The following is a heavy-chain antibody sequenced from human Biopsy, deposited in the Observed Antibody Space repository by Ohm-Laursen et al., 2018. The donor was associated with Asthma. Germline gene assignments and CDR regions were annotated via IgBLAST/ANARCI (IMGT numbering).Heavy chain of an antibody. Sequence: SVKVSCKAPGGTFSNFAISWVRQAPGQGLEWLGGIMTVFGTTNYAQEVQGRVTIPADESTSTAYMKVTSLRSEDTAIYYCARCQVGYSSGWSLLLKKIYYSGMDVWGQGTAVTVSS. V-gene: IGHV1-69*13. D-gene: IGHD6-19*01. CDR3: ARCQVGYSSGWSLLLKKIYYSGMDV. J-gene: IGHJ6*02. CDR2: IMTVFGTT. CDR1: GGTFSNFA.